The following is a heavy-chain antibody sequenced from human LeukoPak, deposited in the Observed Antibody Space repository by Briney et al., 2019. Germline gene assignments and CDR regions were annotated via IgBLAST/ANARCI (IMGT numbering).Heavy chain of an antibody. CDR1: GGSFSGYY. CDR2: NNHSGST. J-gene: IGHJ5*02. D-gene: IGHD2-2*01. Sequence: KPSETLSLTCAVYGGSFSGYYWSWIRQPPGKGLEWIGENNHSGSTNYNPSLKSRVTISVDTSKNQFSLKLSSVTAADTAVYYCARTGVLQVPGRRRFDPWGQGTLVTVSS. V-gene: IGHV4-34*01. CDR3: ARTGVLQVPGRRRFDP.